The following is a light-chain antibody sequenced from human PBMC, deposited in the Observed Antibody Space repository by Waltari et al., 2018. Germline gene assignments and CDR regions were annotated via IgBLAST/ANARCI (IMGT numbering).Light chain of an antibody. CDR3: HSRNGRNNEVV. J-gene: IGLJ3*02. Sequence: SSELTQGPAVSVALGQTVKIPCQGDSLRTSYASWYQLKPGKDPVIVLFGKEKRPSGIPDRFSGYSSGTTSSLTITGAQAEDEADYYCHSRNGRNNEVVFGGGTKLTVL. CDR1: SLRTSY. CDR2: GKE. V-gene: IGLV3-19*01.